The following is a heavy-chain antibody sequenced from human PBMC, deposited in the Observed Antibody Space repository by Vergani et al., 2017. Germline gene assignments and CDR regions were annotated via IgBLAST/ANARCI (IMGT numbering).Heavy chain of an antibody. CDR3: ARMRDIVVVPVAPTYY. J-gene: IGHJ4*02. D-gene: IGHD2-2*01. CDR1: GFTFSSYS. V-gene: IGHV3-21*01. CDR2: ISSSSSYI. Sequence: EVQLVESGGGLVKPGGSLRLSCAASGFTFSSYSMNWVRQAPGKGLEWVSSISSSSSYIYYADSVKGRFTISRDNAKNSLYLQMNSLRAEDTAVYYCARMRDIVVVPVAPTYYWGQGTLGTVSA.